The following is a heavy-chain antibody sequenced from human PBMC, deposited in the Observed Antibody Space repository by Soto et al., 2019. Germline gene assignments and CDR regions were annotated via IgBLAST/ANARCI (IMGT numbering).Heavy chain of an antibody. D-gene: IGHD3-3*01. CDR3: ARSLPRGVVINRYYYYGMDV. Sequence: QVQLVQSGAEVKKPGASVKVSCKASGYTFTSYGISWVRQAPGQGLEWMGWISAYNGNTNYAQKLQGRVTMTTDTYTSTAYRELRSLRSDDTAVYYCARSLPRGVVINRYYYYGMDVWGQGTTVTVSS. J-gene: IGHJ6*02. V-gene: IGHV1-18*01. CDR1: GYTFTSYG. CDR2: ISAYNGNT.